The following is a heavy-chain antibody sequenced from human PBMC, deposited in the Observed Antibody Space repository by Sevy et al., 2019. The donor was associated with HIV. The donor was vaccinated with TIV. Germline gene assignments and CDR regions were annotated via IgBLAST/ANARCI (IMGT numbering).Heavy chain of an antibody. CDR2: ISAYNGNT. J-gene: IGHJ6*02. CDR1: GYTFTSYG. D-gene: IGHD3-22*01. V-gene: IGHV1-18*04. Sequence: ASVKVSCKASGYTFTSYGISWVRQAPGQGLEWMGCISAYNGNTNYAQTLQGRVTMTTDTSTSTAYMELRSLRSDDTAVYYCARDMRNYYDSSGYLPYYYYYGMDVWGQGTTVTVSS. CDR3: ARDMRNYYDSSGYLPYYYYYGMDV.